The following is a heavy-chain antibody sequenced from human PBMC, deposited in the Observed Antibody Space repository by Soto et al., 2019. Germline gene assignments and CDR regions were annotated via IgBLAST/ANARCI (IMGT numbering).Heavy chain of an antibody. CDR2: ISWDGGST. Sequence: QAGGSLRLSCAASGFTFDDYTMHWVRQAPGKGLEWVSLISWDGGSTYYADSVKGRFTISRDNSKNSLYLQMNSLRTEDTALYYCAKAIYYGDKRGGFDYWGQGTLVTVSS. CDR1: GFTFDDYT. D-gene: IGHD4-17*01. CDR3: AKAIYYGDKRGGFDY. J-gene: IGHJ4*02. V-gene: IGHV3-43*01.